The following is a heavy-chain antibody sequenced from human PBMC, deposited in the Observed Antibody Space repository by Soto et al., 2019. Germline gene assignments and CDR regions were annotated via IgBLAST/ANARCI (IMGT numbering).Heavy chain of an antibody. D-gene: IGHD6-19*01. V-gene: IGHV4-59*01. Sequence: PSETLSLACTVSSSSISSYYWSWIRQPPGKGLEWIGNSFYSGITNYNPSLKSRVTISVDISKKQVSLKLSSVTAADTAVYYCARVSVFSAYYGMDFGGQGTTVT. J-gene: IGHJ6*02. CDR3: ARVSVFSAYYGMDF. CDR2: SFYSGIT. CDR1: SSSISSYY.